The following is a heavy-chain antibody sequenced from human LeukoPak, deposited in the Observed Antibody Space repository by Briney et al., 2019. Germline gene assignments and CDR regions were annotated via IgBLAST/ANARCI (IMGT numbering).Heavy chain of an antibody. Sequence: GGSLRLSCAASGFTFSSYAMNWVRQAPGKGLEWVSSISSSSSYIYYADSVKGRFTISRDNAKNSLYLQMNSLRAEDTAVYYCARDLPRYVVPELYYWGQGTLVTVSS. CDR2: ISSSSSYI. V-gene: IGHV3-21*01. J-gene: IGHJ4*02. CDR3: ARDLPRYVVPELYY. D-gene: IGHD2-2*01. CDR1: GFTFSSYA.